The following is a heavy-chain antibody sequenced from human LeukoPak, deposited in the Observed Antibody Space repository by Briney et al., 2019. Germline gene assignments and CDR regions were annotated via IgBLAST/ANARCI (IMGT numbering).Heavy chain of an antibody. Sequence: PGGSLRLSCAASGFSFSAYAMHWVRQAPGKGLEWVSGISWNSGSIGYADSVKGRFTISRDNAKNSLYLQMNSLRAEDTALYYCAKRDGIGYPPSWYFDLWGRGTLVTVSS. CDR2: ISWNSGSI. V-gene: IGHV3-9*01. CDR3: AKRDGIGYPPSWYFDL. CDR1: GFSFSAYA. J-gene: IGHJ2*01. D-gene: IGHD6-13*01.